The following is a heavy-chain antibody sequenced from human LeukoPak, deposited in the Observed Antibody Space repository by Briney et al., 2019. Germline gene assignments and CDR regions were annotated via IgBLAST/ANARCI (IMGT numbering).Heavy chain of an antibody. CDR2: INHSGTT. J-gene: IGHJ4*02. D-gene: IGHD3-16*02. V-gene: IGHV4-34*01. CDR3: ASHYSSGSYRYTGSFDF. CDR1: GGSFSDYY. Sequence: SETLSLTCAVYGGSFSDYYWSWIRQPPGKGLERIGEINHSGTTNYSPSLKSRVSISVDTSKNQFSLKLNSVTAADAAMYYCASHYSSGSYRYTGSFDFWGQGMLVNVSS.